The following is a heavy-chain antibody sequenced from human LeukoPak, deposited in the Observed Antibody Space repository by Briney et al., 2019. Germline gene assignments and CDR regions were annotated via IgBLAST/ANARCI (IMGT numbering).Heavy chain of an antibody. CDR3: ARVYGGSSFDY. D-gene: IGHD1-26*01. V-gene: IGHV3-11*01. CDR2: ITSSGSTI. CDR1: GFAFSDYW. Sequence: GGSLRLSCATFGFAFSDYWMTWVRQAPGKGLEWVSSITSSGSTIYYADSVKGRFTISRDNAKNSLYLQMNSLRVEDTAMYYCARVYGGSSFDYWGQGTLVTVSS. J-gene: IGHJ4*02.